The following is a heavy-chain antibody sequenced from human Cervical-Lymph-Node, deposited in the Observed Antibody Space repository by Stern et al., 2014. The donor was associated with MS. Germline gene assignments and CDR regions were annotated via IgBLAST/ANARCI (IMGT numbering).Heavy chain of an antibody. J-gene: IGHJ4*02. V-gene: IGHV1-18*01. D-gene: IGHD6-13*01. CDR1: GYTFTSYG. CDR2: ISDYNGNT. CDR3: ARDPAGAAADIVFDY. Sequence: VQLVESGAEVKKPGASVKVSCKASGYTFTSYGISWVRQAPGQGLEWMGWISDYNGNTNYAQKLQGRVTMTTDTSTSTAYMELRSLRSDDTAVYYCARDPAGAAADIVFDYWGQGTLVTVSS.